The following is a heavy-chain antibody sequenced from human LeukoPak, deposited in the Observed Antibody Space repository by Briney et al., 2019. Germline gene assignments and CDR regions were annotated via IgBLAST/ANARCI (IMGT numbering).Heavy chain of an antibody. Sequence: SGRSLRLSCAASGFTLSTYGMHWVRQAPGKGLEWVAMISYDGNSKQYADLVKGRFTISRDNSKNTLYLQMNSLRTEDMAVYHCAKDLYGSGWYNYFDPWGQGALVTVSS. CDR2: ISYDGNSK. CDR3: AKDLYGSGWYNYFDP. J-gene: IGHJ5*02. CDR1: GFTLSTYG. V-gene: IGHV3-30*18. D-gene: IGHD6-19*01.